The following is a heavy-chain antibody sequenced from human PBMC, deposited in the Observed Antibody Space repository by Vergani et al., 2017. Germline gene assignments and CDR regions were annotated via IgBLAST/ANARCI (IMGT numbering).Heavy chain of an antibody. Sequence: QVQLVQSGAEVKKPGSSVKVSCKASGYTFTGYYMHWVRQAPGQGLEWMGWINPNSGGTNYAQKFQGRVTMTRDTSISTAYMELSRLGSDDTAVYYCEKTHEGDSGYDYFDYWGQGTLVTVSS. J-gene: IGHJ4*02. CDR3: EKTHEGDSGYDYFDY. D-gene: IGHD5-12*01. CDR2: INPNSGGT. CDR1: GYTFTGYY. V-gene: IGHV1-2*02.